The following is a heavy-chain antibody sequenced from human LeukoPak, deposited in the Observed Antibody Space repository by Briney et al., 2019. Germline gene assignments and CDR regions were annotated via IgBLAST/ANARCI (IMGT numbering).Heavy chain of an antibody. Sequence: VKVSSKASAYTFTGYYLHWVRQAPGQGLEWMGWINPKGGVTSSAQRIQGRVTMTRDTSISTAYMELSRLRSDETSVYYCAILPVAINYFDSWGQGTLVTVSS. J-gene: IGHJ4*02. CDR2: INPKGGVT. V-gene: IGHV1-2*02. D-gene: IGHD6-19*01. CDR1: AYTFTGYY. CDR3: AILPVAINYFDS.